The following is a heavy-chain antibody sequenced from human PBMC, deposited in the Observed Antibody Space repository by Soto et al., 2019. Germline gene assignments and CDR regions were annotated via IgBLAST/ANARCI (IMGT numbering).Heavy chain of an antibody. CDR1: GYMFTSFH. CDR2: MNPHSGDT. V-gene: IGHV1-8*02. CDR3: ARGSPGPVDH. J-gene: IGHJ4*02. D-gene: IGHD6-19*01. Sequence: ASVKVSCKASGYMFTSFHFNWVRQATGQGLEWIGWMNPHSGDTGYAQRFQGRVTMTRDTSINTAYMELTSLRSDDTAVYYCARGSPGPVDHWGKGTPVTVS.